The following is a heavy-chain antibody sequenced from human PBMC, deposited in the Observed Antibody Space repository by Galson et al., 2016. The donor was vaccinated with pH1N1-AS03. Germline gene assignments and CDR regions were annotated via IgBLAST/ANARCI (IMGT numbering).Heavy chain of an antibody. D-gene: IGHD6-19*01. V-gene: IGHV1-3*01. CDR2: LNSTSGNT. Sequence: SVKVSCKASGYSFINYAIHWVRQAPGQRLEWMEWLNSTSGNTEYSQKFQGRVTITRDTSASTASMELSSLRSEDTAVYYCAKVGIVISSGWYGRFDYWGQGTLVTVSS. CDR3: AKVGIVISSGWYGRFDY. CDR1: GYSFINYA. J-gene: IGHJ4*02.